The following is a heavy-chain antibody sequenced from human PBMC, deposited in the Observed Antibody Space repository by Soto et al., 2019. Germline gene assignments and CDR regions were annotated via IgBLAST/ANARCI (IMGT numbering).Heavy chain of an antibody. CDR2: INYSGKT. CDR1: GGSISSSSYY. Sequence: PSETLSLTCSVSGGSISSSSYYWAWIRQAPGKGLEWIGSINYSGKTYYNPSLKSRVTISVDTSKNQFSLKLSSVTAADTAVYYCARDNGYSYGYTLDHWGQGTLVTVSS. V-gene: IGHV4-39*07. J-gene: IGHJ4*02. D-gene: IGHD5-18*01. CDR3: ARDNGYSYGYTLDH.